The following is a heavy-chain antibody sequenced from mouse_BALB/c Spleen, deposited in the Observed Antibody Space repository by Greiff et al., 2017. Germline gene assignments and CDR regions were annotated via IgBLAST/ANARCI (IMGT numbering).Heavy chain of an antibody. CDR1: GFTFSNYW. J-gene: IGHJ4*01. CDR3: TRNRAYYYGSSYGAMDY. Sequence: EVMLVESGGGLVQPGGSMKLSCVASGFTFSNYWMNWVRQSPEKGLEWVAEIRLKSNNYATHYAESVKGRFTISRDDSKSSVYLQMNNLRAEDTGIYYCTRNRAYYYGSSYGAMDYWGQGTSVTVSS. D-gene: IGHD1-1*01. CDR2: IRLKSNNYAT. V-gene: IGHV6-6*02.